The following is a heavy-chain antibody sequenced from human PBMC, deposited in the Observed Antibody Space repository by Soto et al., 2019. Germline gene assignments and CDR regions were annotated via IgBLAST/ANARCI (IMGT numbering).Heavy chain of an antibody. CDR3: AREGTIYCTNGVCRAFDI. V-gene: IGHV4-59*01. D-gene: IGHD2-8*01. CDR2: IYYSGST. J-gene: IGHJ3*02. Sequence: KTSETLSLTCTVSGGSISSYYWSWIRRPPGKGLEWIGYIYYSGSTNYNPSLKSRVTISVDTSKNQFSLKLSSETAADTAVYYCAREGTIYCTNGVCRAFDIWGQGTMVTVSS. CDR1: GGSISSYY.